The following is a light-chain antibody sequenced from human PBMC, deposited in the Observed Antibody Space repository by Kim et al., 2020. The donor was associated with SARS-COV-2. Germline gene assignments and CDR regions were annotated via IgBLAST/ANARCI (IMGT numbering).Light chain of an antibody. Sequence: VSVSPGQTASITCSGDKLGNKYACWYQQKPGQSPVLVIYQDSKRPSGIPGRFSGSNSGNTATLTIGGTQAMDEADYYYQAWDSSTVFGGGTQLTVL. CDR3: QAWDSSTV. V-gene: IGLV3-1*01. CDR2: QDS. J-gene: IGLJ2*01. CDR1: KLGNKY.